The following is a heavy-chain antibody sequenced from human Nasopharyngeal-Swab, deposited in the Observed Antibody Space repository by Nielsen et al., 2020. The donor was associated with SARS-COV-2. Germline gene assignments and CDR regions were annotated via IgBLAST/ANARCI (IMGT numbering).Heavy chain of an antibody. CDR3: AKDGGLTTFPYYYYYGMDV. J-gene: IGHJ6*02. CDR1: GFTFSSYA. D-gene: IGHD4/OR15-4a*01. V-gene: IGHV3-23*01. Sequence: LKISCAASGFTFSSYAMSWVRQAPGKGLEWVSAISGSGGSTYYADSVKGRFTISRDNSKNTLYLQMNSLRAEDTAVYYCAKDGGLTTFPYYYYYGMDVWGQGTTVTVSS. CDR2: ISGSGGST.